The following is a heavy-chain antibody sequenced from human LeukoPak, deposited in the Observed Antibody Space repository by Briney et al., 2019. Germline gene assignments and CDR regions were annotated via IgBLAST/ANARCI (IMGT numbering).Heavy chain of an antibody. V-gene: IGHV3-11*01. D-gene: IGHD4-17*01. CDR1: GLTFSHYY. CDR2: ISSNCSTI. Sequence: GESLRLSCAASGLTFSHYYMSWSRQAPGKGLEWVSHISSNCSTIYYADSVKGRLTISRDNAKNSLYLQMNSLRAEDTAVYYCARAHEGGEFLHDYGDYRYWGQGTLVTVSS. CDR3: ARAHEGGEFLHDYGDYRY. J-gene: IGHJ4*02.